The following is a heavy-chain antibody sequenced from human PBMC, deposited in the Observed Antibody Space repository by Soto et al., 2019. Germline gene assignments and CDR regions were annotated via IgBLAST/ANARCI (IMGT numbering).Heavy chain of an antibody. J-gene: IGHJ4*02. CDR2: IFWNDAK. CDR3: ARYGSGTYYKLDY. D-gene: IGHD3-10*01. V-gene: IGHV2-26*01. Sequence: QVTLKESGPVLVKPTETLTLTCTVSGFSLSNATMGVSWIRQPPGKALEWLAHIFWNDAKSYSTSLKSRLTISKDTSKSQVVLTMTNIDPVDTATYYCARYGSGTYYKLDYWGQGTLVTVSS. CDR1: GFSLSNATMG.